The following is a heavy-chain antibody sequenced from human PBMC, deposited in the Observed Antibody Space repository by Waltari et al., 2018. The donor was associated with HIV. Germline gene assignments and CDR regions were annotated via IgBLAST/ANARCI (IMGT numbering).Heavy chain of an antibody. CDR2: IYHSAST. Sequence: QVQLQESGPGLVKPSETLSLTCTGSGGSVRSTPYYWSWIRQHPGKGLEWIGYIYHSASTNYNPSLKSRVTISVDTSKNQFSLRLTSVTAADTAVYYCAGGGDGYNLAHAFDIWGQGTMVTVSS. CDR3: AGGGDGYNLAHAFDI. V-gene: IGHV4-61*01. D-gene: IGHD5-12*01. J-gene: IGHJ3*02. CDR1: GGSVRSTPYY.